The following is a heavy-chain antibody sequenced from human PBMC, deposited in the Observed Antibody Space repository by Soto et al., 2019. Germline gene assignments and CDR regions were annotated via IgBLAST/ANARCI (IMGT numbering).Heavy chain of an antibody. CDR3: ARAGRLMVAASYFDY. V-gene: IGHV4-30-4*08. CDR1: GGSISSGDYY. CDR2: IYYSGST. Sequence: KSSETLSLTCTVSGGSISSGDYYWSWIRQHPGKGLEWIGTIYYSGSTYYNPSLKSRVTISVDTSKNQFSLKLSSVTAADTAVYYCARAGRLMVAASYFDYWGQGTLVTVSS. J-gene: IGHJ4*03. D-gene: IGHD2-15*01.